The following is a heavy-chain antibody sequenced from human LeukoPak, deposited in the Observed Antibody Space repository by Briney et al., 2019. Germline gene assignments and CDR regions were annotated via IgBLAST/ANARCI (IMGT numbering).Heavy chain of an antibody. J-gene: IGHJ4*02. CDR3: ARDRYDFWSGQYYFDY. CDR2: ISAYYGNT. D-gene: IGHD3-3*01. Sequence: ASVKVSCKASGYTFTSYGISWVRQAPGQGLEWMGWISAYYGNTNYAQKLQGRVTMTTDTSTSTAYMELRSPRSDDTAVYYCARDRYDFWSGQYYFDYWGQGTLVTVSS. V-gene: IGHV1-18*01. CDR1: GYTFTSYG.